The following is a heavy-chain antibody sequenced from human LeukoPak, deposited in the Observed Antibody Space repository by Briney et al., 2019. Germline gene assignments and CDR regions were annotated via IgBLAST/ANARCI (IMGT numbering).Heavy chain of an antibody. V-gene: IGHV4-61*08. D-gene: IGHD3-3*01. CDR2: IYTSGST. CDR1: GGSVRNYDYY. CDR3: AKGFWSGYIFPFDY. Sequence: SETLSLTCTVSGGSVRNYDYYWGWIRQPPGKGLEWIGHIYTSGSTNYNPSLKSRVTISVDTSKNQFSLKLSSVTAADTAVYYCAKGFWSGYIFPFDYWGQGTLVTVSS. J-gene: IGHJ4*02.